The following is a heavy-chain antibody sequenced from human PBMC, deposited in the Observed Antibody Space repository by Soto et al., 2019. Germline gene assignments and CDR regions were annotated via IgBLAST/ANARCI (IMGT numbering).Heavy chain of an antibody. CDR2: IIPIFGTA. D-gene: IGHD3-22*01. CDR1: GGTFSSYA. J-gene: IGHJ4*02. V-gene: IGHV1-69*06. CDR3: ARDLDYYDSSGYQQFDY. Sequence: SVKVSCKASGGTFSSYAISWVRQAPGQGLEWMGGIIPIFGTANYAQKFQGRVTITADKSTSTAYMELSSLRSEDTAVYYCARDLDYYDSSGYQQFDYWGQGTLVTVSS.